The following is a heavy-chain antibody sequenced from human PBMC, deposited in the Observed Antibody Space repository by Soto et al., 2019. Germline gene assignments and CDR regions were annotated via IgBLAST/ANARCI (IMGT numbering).Heavy chain of an antibody. Sequence: ASVKVSCKASGYTFTGYYMHWVRQAPGQGLEWMGWINPNSGGTNYAQKFQGWVTMTRDTSISTAYMELSRLRSDDTAVYYCARDRDYSGYDDYYYYYGMDVWGQGTTVTVSS. CDR3: ARDRDYSGYDDYYYYYGMDV. V-gene: IGHV1-2*04. CDR1: GYTFTGYY. J-gene: IGHJ6*02. D-gene: IGHD5-12*01. CDR2: INPNSGGT.